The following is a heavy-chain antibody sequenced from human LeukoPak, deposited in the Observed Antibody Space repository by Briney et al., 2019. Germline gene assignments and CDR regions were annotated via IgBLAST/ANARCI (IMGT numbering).Heavy chain of an antibody. V-gene: IGHV3-7*01. CDR2: IKQDGSER. CDR3: ARGSPYYYGSGPAYMDV. Sequence: GGSLRLSCAASGFTFSSYWMSWVRQAPGKGLEWVATIKQDGSERYYVDSVKGRFTISRDNAQNSLSLQMNNLRAEDTAVYYCARGSPYYYGSGPAYMDVWGKGTTVTVSS. CDR1: GFTFSSYW. J-gene: IGHJ6*03. D-gene: IGHD3-10*01.